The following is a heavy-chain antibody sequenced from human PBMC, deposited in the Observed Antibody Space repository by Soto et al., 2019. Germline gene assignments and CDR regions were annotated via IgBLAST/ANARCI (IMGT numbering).Heavy chain of an antibody. CDR3: AREQQWEPLIS. Sequence: QVQLVQSGVEVKMPGASVKLSCKTYGYAFTNYGVTWVRQVSGQGLEWIGWVSGYNRNTNYAQKFEDRVIMTTDTSTNTAHMELRSLVSDDTGIYYCAREQQWEPLISWGRGTLLTVSP. V-gene: IGHV1-18*01. CDR2: VSGYNRNT. J-gene: IGHJ5*02. CDR1: GYAFTNYG. D-gene: IGHD1-26*01.